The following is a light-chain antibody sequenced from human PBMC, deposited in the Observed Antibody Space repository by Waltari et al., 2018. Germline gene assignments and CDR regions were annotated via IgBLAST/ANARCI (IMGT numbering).Light chain of an antibody. J-gene: IGLJ3*02. CDR1: SRDVGGYNL. CDR2: EVS. V-gene: IGLV2-23*02. CDR3: CSYAGSSTWV. Sequence: QSALTQPASVSGSPGQSITISCTGTSRDVGGYNLVSWYQPHPGKAPKLMIYEVSKRPSGVSNRFSGSKSGNTASLTISGLQAEDEADYYCCSYAGSSTWVFGGGTKLTVL.